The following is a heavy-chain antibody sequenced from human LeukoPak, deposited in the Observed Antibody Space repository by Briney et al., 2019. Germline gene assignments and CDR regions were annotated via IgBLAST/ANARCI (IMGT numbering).Heavy chain of an antibody. D-gene: IGHD6-19*01. V-gene: IGHV4-34*01. CDR3: ARGEAVAGGWYFDL. J-gene: IGHJ2*01. CDR1: GGSFSGYY. Sequence: SETLSLTCAVYGGSFSGYYWSWIRQPPGKGLEWIGEINHSGSTNYNPSLKSRVTISVDTSKNQFSLKLSSVTAADTAVYYCARGEAVAGGWYFDLWGRGTLVTVPS. CDR2: INHSGST.